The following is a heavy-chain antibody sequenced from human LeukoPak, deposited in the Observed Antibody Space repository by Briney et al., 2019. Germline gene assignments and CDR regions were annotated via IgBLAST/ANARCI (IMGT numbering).Heavy chain of an antibody. CDR1: GFTFSDAW. J-gene: IGHJ4*02. Sequence: PGGSLRLSCAASGFTFSDAWMSWVRQAPGKGLKWVSYISSSGNIIYYADSVKGRFTISRDNAKNSLYLQMNSLRAEDTAVYYCARNLLCDLLTGCGLHPDYYDSSGYAYWGQGTLVTVSS. CDR3: ARNLLCDLLTGCGLHPDYYDSSGYAY. V-gene: IGHV3-11*04. CDR2: ISSSGNII. D-gene: IGHD3-22*01.